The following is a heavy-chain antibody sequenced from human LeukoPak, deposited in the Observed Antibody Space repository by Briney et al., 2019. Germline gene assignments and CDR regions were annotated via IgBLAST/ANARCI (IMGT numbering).Heavy chain of an antibody. D-gene: IGHD6-19*01. CDR1: GFTFSSYG. V-gene: IGHV3-23*01. CDR3: ARCPSKGVQWLENWFDP. Sequence: PGGTLRLSCAASGFTFSSYGMSWVRQAPGKGLEWVSGISGSGGSTYYADSVKGRFTISRDNSKNTLYLQMNSLRAEDTAVYYCARCPSKGVQWLENWFDPWGQGTLVTVSS. J-gene: IGHJ5*02. CDR2: ISGSGGST.